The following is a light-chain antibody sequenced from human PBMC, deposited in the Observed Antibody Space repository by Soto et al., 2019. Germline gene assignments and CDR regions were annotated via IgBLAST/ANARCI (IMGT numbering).Light chain of an antibody. V-gene: IGKV3-11*01. J-gene: IGKJ5*01. CDR3: QQRSNWPT. Sequence: EIVMTQSPATLSVSPGERATLSCRASQSVSSNLAWYQQKPGQAPRLLIYGASNRATGIPARFSVSGSGTDFTLTISSLEPEDFAVYYCQQRSNWPTFGQGTRLEIK. CDR2: GAS. CDR1: QSVSSN.